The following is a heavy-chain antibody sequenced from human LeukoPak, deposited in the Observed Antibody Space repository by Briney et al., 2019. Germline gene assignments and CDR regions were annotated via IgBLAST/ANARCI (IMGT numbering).Heavy chain of an antibody. CDR3: ASRRSGWPNDAFDI. CDR1: GFIFGGYT. D-gene: IGHD6-19*01. CDR2: ISPSGENK. V-gene: IGHV3-48*01. J-gene: IGHJ3*02. Sequence: GGSLRLSCAGSGFIFGGYTMNWVRQAPGKGLEWLSYISPSGENKLYADSVKGRFSISRDNAKNSAYLQMDSLRAEDTAVYYCASRRSGWPNDAFDIWGQGTMVTVTS.